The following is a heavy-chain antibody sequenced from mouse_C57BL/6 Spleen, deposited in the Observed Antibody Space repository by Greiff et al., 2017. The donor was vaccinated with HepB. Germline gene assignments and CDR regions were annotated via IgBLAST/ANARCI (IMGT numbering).Heavy chain of an antibody. V-gene: IGHV5-4*01. Sequence: EVQGVESGGGLVKPGGSLKLSCAASGFTFSSYAMSWVRQTPEKRLEWVATISDGGSYTYYPDNVKGRFTISRDNAKNNLYLQMSHLKSEDTAMYYCARDRGYDWDYGGQGTTLTVSS. CDR2: ISDGGSYT. J-gene: IGHJ2*01. CDR1: GFTFSSYA. D-gene: IGHD2-4*01. CDR3: ARDRGYDWDY.